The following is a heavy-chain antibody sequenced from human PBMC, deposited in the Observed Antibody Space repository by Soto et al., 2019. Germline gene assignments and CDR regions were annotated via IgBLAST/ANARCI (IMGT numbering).Heavy chain of an antibody. CDR3: ARLAADVKTEQFDP. J-gene: IGHJ5*02. Sequence: ASVKVSCKASGYTFTSYDINWVRQATGQGLEWMGWMNPNSGNTGYAQKFQGRVTMTRNTSISTAYMELSSLRSEDTSVYYCARLAADVKTEQFDPWGQGTLVTVSS. D-gene: IGHD6-13*01. CDR2: MNPNSGNT. CDR1: GYTFTSYD. V-gene: IGHV1-8*01.